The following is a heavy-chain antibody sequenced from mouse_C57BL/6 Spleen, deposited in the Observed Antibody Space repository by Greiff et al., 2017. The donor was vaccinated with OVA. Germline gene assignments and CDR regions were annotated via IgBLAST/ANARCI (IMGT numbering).Heavy chain of an antibody. D-gene: IGHD3-3*01. V-gene: IGHV1-69*01. CDR1: GYTFTSYW. Sequence: QVQLQQPGAELVMPGASVKLSCKASGYTFTSYWMHWVKQRPGQGLEWIGEIDPSDSYTNYNQKFKGKSTLTVDKSSSTAYMQLSSLTSEDSAVYYCARSQAKGLYWYFDVWGTGTTVTVSS. CDR3: ARSQAKGLYWYFDV. CDR2: IDPSDSYT. J-gene: IGHJ1*03.